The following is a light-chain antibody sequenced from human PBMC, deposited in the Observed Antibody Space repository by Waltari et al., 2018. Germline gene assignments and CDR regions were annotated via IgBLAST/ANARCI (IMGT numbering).Light chain of an antibody. V-gene: IGKV3-11*01. J-gene: IGKJ5*01. CDR1: QSVINY. CDR2: DAS. Sequence: EIVLTQSPATLSLSPGERATLSCRASQSVINYLAWYQQKPGQAPRLLIYDASTRATDIPARFSGSRSGTDFTLTISSLEPEDVAVYYCQQRSNWPLITFGQGTRLEIK. CDR3: QQRSNWPLIT.